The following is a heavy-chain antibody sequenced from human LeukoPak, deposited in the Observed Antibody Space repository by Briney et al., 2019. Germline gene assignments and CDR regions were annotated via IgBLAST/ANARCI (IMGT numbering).Heavy chain of an antibody. CDR2: INSDGRST. CDR1: GFNLSNYW. V-gene: IGHV3-74*01. J-gene: IGHJ5*02. D-gene: IGHD3-10*01. Sequence: GGSLRLSCAASGFNLSNYWMHWVRQAPGQGLVWVARINSDGRSTAYAGAVKGRFTISRDNAKNTVYLQMNSLRAEDTAVYYCGRPTHPSKYGSGSSLDPWGQGILITVSS. CDR3: GRPTHPSKYGSGSSLDP.